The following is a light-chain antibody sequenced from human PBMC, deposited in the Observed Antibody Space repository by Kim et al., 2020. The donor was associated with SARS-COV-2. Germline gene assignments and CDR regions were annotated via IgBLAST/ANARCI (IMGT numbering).Light chain of an antibody. CDR2: YNT. CDR3: QVWDRSSDHVV. J-gene: IGLJ2*01. Sequence: SYELTQPPSVSVAPGKTAIITCGGNDIGRKSVHSYQEKPGQAPVMVIYYNTDRPSGIPERVSGSNSGNTATLTINRVEAGDEAHYYCQVWDRSSDHVVFGGGTKLTVL. CDR1: DIGRKS. V-gene: IGLV3-21*04.